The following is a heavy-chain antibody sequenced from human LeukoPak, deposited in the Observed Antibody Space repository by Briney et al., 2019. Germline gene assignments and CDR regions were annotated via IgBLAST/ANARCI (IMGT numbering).Heavy chain of an antibody. D-gene: IGHD3-10*01. V-gene: IGHV3-21*01. J-gene: IGHJ4*02. CDR3: AKDRGPTMVWGVIFYFDY. CDR2: ISTSSSYI. CDR1: GFTFSTYY. Sequence: AGGSLRLSCAASGFTFSTYYMNWVRQAPGKGLEWVSSISTSSSYIYYADAVKGRFTISRDNSKNTLYLQMNSLRAEDTAVYYCAKDRGPTMVWGVIFYFDYWGQGTLVTVSS.